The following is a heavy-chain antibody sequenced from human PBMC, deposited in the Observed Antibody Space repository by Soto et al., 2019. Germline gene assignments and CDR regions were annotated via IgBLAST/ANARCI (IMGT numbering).Heavy chain of an antibody. CDR2: IKQDGSEK. CDR3: ARATYYDFWSGLGY. J-gene: IGHJ4*02. D-gene: IGHD3-3*01. CDR1: GFTFSSYW. V-gene: IGHV3-7*03. Sequence: GGSLRLSCAASGFTFSSYWMSWVRQAPGKGLEWVANIKQDGSEKYYVDSVKGRFTISRDNAKNSLYLQMNSLRAEDTAVYYCARATYYDFWSGLGYWGQGTLVTVS.